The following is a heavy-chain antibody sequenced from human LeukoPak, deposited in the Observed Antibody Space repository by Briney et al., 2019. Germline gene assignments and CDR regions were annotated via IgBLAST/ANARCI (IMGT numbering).Heavy chain of an antibody. J-gene: IGHJ4*02. Sequence: SETLSLTCTVSGRSISSGGYYWGWIRQPPGKGLEWSGCTNSIGSTYSNPPLKSRATISAATSTTHSSLKLRSVTAADTAVYYCASPGGGPTDYWGQGTLVTVSS. D-gene: IGHD3-16*01. CDR1: GRSISSGGYY. V-gene: IGHV4-39*02. CDR3: ASPGGGPTDY. CDR2: TNSIGST.